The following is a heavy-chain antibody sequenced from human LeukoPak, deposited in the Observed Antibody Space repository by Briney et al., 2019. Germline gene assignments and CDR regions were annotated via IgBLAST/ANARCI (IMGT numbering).Heavy chain of an antibody. Sequence: SETLSLTCAVYGGSFSGYYWSWIRQPPGKGLEWIGEINHSGSTNYNPSLKSRVTISVDTSKNQFSLKLSSVTAADTAVYYCARRIQLWFRWFDPWGQGTLVTVSS. D-gene: IGHD5-18*01. CDR1: GGSFSGYY. J-gene: IGHJ5*02. CDR3: ARRIQLWFRWFDP. CDR2: INHSGST. V-gene: IGHV4-34*01.